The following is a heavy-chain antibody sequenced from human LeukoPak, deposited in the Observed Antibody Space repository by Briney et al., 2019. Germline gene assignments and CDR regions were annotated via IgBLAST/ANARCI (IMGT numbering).Heavy chain of an antibody. J-gene: IGHJ4*02. Sequence: SETLSLTCTVSGGSISGYYWSWLRQPPGKGLEWIGEINHSGSTNYNPSLKSRVTISVDTSKNQFSLKLSSVTAADTAVYYCARARPKIQLWLRRYFDYWGQGTLVTVSS. D-gene: IGHD5-18*01. CDR1: GGSISGYY. CDR2: INHSGST. V-gene: IGHV4-34*01. CDR3: ARARPKIQLWLRRYFDY.